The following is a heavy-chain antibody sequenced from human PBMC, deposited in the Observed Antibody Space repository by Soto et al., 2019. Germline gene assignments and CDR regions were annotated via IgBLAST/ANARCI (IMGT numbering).Heavy chain of an antibody. J-gene: IGHJ4*02. Sequence: GGSLRLSCAASGFTFSSYAMSWVRQAPGKGLEWVSAISGSGGSTYYADSVKGRFTISRDNSKNTLYLQMNSLRAEDTAVYDCAKDLESVLGGFIAAAGEFDYWGQGTLVTVSS. CDR1: GFTFSSYA. V-gene: IGHV3-23*01. CDR2: ISGSGGST. D-gene: IGHD6-13*01. CDR3: AKDLESVLGGFIAAAGEFDY.